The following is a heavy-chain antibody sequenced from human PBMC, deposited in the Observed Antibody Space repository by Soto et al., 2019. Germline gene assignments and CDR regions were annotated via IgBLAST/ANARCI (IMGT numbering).Heavy chain of an antibody. CDR3: ARGRSAGQWLGTDAFDI. V-gene: IGHV3-30-3*01. Sequence: QVQLVESGGGVVQPGRSLRLSCAASGFTCSSYAMHWVRQAPGKGLEWVAVISYDGSNKYYADSVKGRFTISRDNSKNTLYLQMNSLRAEDTAVYYCARGRSAGQWLGTDAFDIWGQGTMVTVSS. D-gene: IGHD6-19*01. CDR2: ISYDGSNK. J-gene: IGHJ3*02. CDR1: GFTCSSYA.